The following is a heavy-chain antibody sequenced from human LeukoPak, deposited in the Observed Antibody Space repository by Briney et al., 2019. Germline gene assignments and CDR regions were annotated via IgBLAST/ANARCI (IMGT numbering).Heavy chain of an antibody. CDR3: ARDRPIPI. CDR1: GDSISSGSYY. D-gene: IGHD2-21*01. CDR2: ICYSGSI. Sequence: PSQTLSLTCSVSGDSISSGSYYWSWIRQPPGKGLEWIGYICYSGSIKYNPSLKSRVTISVDTSKNQFSLKLSSVTAADTAVYYCARDRPIPIWGQGTMVTVSS. J-gene: IGHJ3*02. V-gene: IGHV4-61*01.